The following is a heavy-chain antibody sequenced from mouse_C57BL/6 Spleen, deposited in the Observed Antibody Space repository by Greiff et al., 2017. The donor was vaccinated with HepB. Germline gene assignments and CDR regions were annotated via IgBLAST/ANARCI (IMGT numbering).Heavy chain of an antibody. CDR2: IDPNSGGT. CDR3: ARAQNRHYYGSSPYAMDY. Sequence: QVQLQQPGAELVKPGASVKLSCKASGYTFTSYWMHWVKQRPGRGLEWIGRIDPNSGGTKYNEKFKSKATLTVDKTSSTAYMQLSSLTSEDSAVYDCARAQNRHYYGSSPYAMDYWGQGTSVTVSS. J-gene: IGHJ4*01. V-gene: IGHV1-72*01. CDR1: GYTFTSYW. D-gene: IGHD1-1*01.